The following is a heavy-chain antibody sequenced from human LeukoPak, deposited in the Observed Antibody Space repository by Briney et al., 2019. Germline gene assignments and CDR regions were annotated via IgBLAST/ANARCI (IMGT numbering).Heavy chain of an antibody. CDR2: IYHSGST. CDR1: GYSISSGYY. Sequence: SETLSLTCTVSGYSISSGYYWGWIRQPPGKGLEWIGSIYHSGSTYYNPSLKSRVTISVDTSKNQFSLKLSSVTAADTAVYYCARDQTYSGSYSDYWGQGTLVTVSS. D-gene: IGHD1-26*01. V-gene: IGHV4-38-2*02. CDR3: ARDQTYSGSYSDY. J-gene: IGHJ4*02.